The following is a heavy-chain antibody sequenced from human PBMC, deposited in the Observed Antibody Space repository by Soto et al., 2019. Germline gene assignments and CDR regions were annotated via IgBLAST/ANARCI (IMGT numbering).Heavy chain of an antibody. V-gene: IGHV3-30*18. CDR3: AKSLRITGTFDY. Sequence: VGSLRLSCAASGFTFSNYGMHWVRQAPGKGLEWVAVISYDGSNKYYADSVKGRFTISRDNSKNTLFLQINSLRAEDTAVYYCAKSLRITGTFDYWGQGTLVTVSS. CDR2: ISYDGSNK. CDR1: GFTFSNYG. D-gene: IGHD1-20*01. J-gene: IGHJ4*02.